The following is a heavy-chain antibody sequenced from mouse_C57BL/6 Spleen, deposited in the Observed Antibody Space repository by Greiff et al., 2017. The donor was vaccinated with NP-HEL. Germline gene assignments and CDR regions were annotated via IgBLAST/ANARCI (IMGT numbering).Heavy chain of an antibody. V-gene: IGHV1-22*01. CDR1: GYTFTDYN. D-gene: IGHD2-4*01. CDR3: ARGIYYDYLYAMDY. Sequence: EVQLQQSGPELVKPGASVKMSCKASGYTFTDYNMHWVKQSHGKSLEWIGYINPNNGGTSYNQKFKGKATLTVNKSSSTAYIELRSLTSEDSAVYYCARGIYYDYLYAMDYWGQGTSVTVSS. J-gene: IGHJ4*01. CDR2: INPNNGGT.